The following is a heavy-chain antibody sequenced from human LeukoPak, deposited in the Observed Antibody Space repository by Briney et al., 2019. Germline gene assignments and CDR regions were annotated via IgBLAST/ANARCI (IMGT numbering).Heavy chain of an antibody. J-gene: IGHJ6*03. CDR1: GYTFTRYD. Sequence: GASVKVSCKASGYTFTRYDINWVRQATGQGLEWMGWMNPNSGNTGYAQKFHGRVTMTRNTSISTAYMKLSSLRSEDTAVYYCARGDEGLRDYYYYHYMDVWGKGTTVTVSS. CDR2: MNPNSGNT. V-gene: IGHV1-8*01. D-gene: IGHD4/OR15-4a*01. CDR3: ARGDEGLRDYYYYHYMDV.